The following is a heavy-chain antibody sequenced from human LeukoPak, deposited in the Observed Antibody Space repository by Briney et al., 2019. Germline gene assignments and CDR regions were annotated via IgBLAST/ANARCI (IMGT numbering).Heavy chain of an antibody. J-gene: IGHJ6*03. D-gene: IGHD3-10*01. CDR3: ARDLWFGELSYYYYYMDV. V-gene: IGHV4-4*07. CDR1: GGSISSYY. CDR2: IYTSGST. Sequence: SETLSLTCTVSGGSISSYYWSWIRQPAGKGLEWIGRIYTSGSTNYNPSLKSRVTMSVDTSKNQFSLKLSSVTAADTAVYYCARDLWFGELSYYYYYMDVWGKGTTVTVSS.